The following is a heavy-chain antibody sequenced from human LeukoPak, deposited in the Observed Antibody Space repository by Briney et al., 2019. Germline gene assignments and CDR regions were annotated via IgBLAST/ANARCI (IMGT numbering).Heavy chain of an antibody. CDR2: IYHSGST. CDR3: ARVHYSDSSVD. D-gene: IGHD3-22*01. CDR1: GGSISTTNW. J-gene: IGHJ4*02. Sequence: PSETLSLTCAVSGGSISTTNWWSWVRQPPGKGLEWIGEIYHSGSTNYNPSLKSRVTISVDKSTNQFSLKLKSVTAADTAVYYCARVHYSDSSVDWGQGTLVIVSS. V-gene: IGHV4-4*02.